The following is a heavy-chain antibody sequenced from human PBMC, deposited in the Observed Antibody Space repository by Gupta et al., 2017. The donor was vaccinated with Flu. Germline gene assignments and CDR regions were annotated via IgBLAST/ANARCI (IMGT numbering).Heavy chain of an antibody. J-gene: IGHJ4*02. CDR2: ITSNGFAT. Sequence: EVPLLDSGGGLVQPGGSRTLSCAASGFTFSSFAMCWVRQAPVKGLEWVSTITSNGFATFHAESVKGRFTISRDNSKNTVSLQMSRLRAEDTDVYYCARTVYHYHPDDGGQGALVTVSS. D-gene: IGHD3-16*01. CDR1: GFTFSSFA. V-gene: IGHV3-23*01. CDR3: ARTVYHYHPDD.